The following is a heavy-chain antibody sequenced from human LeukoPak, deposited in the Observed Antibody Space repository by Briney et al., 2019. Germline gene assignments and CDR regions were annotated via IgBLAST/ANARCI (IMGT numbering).Heavy chain of an antibody. CDR3: ASPGYGSGSYSDYYGMDV. D-gene: IGHD3-10*01. Sequence: SETLSLTCTVSGGSISSQYWSWIRQPPGKGLEWIGHIYYTGSSNYNPSLKSRVTISVDTSKNQFSLKLSSVTAADTAVYYCASPGYGSGSYSDYYGMDVWGQGTTVTVSS. CDR2: IYYTGSS. CDR1: GGSISSQY. J-gene: IGHJ6*02. V-gene: IGHV4-59*08.